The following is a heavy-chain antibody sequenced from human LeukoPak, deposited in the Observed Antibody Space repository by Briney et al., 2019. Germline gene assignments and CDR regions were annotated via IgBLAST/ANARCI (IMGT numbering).Heavy chain of an antibody. CDR1: GYTFTGYY. CDR2: INPNSGDT. Sequence: ASVKVSCKASGYTFTGYYIHWLRQAPGQGPEWMAWINPNSGDTTYAQKFQGRVTMTRDTSITTAYMDLSRLSSDDTAVYYCARDGGLDYWGQGTLVTVSS. D-gene: IGHD3-3*01. J-gene: IGHJ4*02. CDR3: ARDGGLDY. V-gene: IGHV1-2*02.